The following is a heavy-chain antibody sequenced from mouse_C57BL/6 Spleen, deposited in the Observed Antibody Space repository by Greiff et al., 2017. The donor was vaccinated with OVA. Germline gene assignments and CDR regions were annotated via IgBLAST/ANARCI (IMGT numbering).Heavy chain of an antibody. J-gene: IGHJ1*03. CDR2: ISDGGSYT. Sequence: GQGVESGGGLVKPGGSLKLSCAASGFTFSSYAMSWVRQTPEKRLEWVATISDGGSYTYYPDNVKGRFTISRDNAKNNLYLQMSHLKSEDTAMYYCAREGGLLLRYFDVWGTGTTVTVSS. CDR1: GFTFSSYA. CDR3: AREGGLLLRYFDV. V-gene: IGHV5-4*01. D-gene: IGHD1-1*01.